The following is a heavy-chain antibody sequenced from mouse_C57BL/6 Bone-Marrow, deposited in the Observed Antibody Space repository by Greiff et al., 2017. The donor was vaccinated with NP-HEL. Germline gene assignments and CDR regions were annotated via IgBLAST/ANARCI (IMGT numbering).Heavy chain of an antibody. V-gene: IGHV8-8*01. CDR3: ARITSYYGSSHWYFDV. Sequence: QVTLKVSGPGILQPSQTLSLTCSFSGFSLSTFGMGVGWIRQPSGKGLEWLAHIWWDDDKYYNPALKSRLTISKDTSKNQVFLKIANVDTADTATYYCARITSYYGSSHWYFDVWGTGTTVTVSS. J-gene: IGHJ1*03. D-gene: IGHD1-1*01. CDR1: GFSLSTFGMG. CDR2: IWWDDDK.